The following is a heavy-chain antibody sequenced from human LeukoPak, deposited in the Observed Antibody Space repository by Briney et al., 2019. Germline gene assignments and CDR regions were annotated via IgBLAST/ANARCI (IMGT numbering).Heavy chain of an antibody. CDR2: VHSSRGS. Sequence: SETLSLTCTVSGGSITIYYWSWIRQPAGKGLEWIGRVHSSRGSNYNPSLKSRVTMLVDTSKSQVSLKLISVTAADTAVYYCARDTRGYNYGTAGGVDYWGQGTLVTVSS. J-gene: IGHJ4*02. V-gene: IGHV4-4*07. CDR3: ARDTRGYNYGTAGGVDY. CDR1: GGSITIYY. D-gene: IGHD5-18*01.